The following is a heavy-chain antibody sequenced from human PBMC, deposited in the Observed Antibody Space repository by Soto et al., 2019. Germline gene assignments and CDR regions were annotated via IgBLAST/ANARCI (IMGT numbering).Heavy chain of an antibody. CDR2: IYYSGST. CDR1: GGSISSSY. Sequence: QMQLQESGPGLVKPSETLSLTCTVSGGSISSSYWNWIRQPPGKGLEWMGYIYYSGSTNYNPSLKSRVTISVDTSKNQFSLKLRSVTAADTAVYYCARRPGANYDGGWFDPWGQGTLVTVSS. CDR3: ARRPGANYDGGWFDP. D-gene: IGHD1-7*01. J-gene: IGHJ5*02. V-gene: IGHV4-59*08.